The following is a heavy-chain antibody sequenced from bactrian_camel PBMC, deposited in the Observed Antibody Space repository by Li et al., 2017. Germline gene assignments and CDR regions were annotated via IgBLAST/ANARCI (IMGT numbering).Heavy chain of an antibody. V-gene: IGHV3S1*01. J-gene: IGHJ4*01. CDR2: IYTGAAIT. CDR1: GITYSNYR. CDR3: AADRGSIFQWYVARGYNY. Sequence: QVQLVESGGGSVQAGGSLRLSCAASGITYSNYRMAWFRQAPGKEREGVAVIYTGAAITDYADSVKDRFTISRDNAKNTLYLQMNSLKPEDTAMYYCAADRGSIFQWYVARGYNYWGQGTQVTVS. D-gene: IGHD2*01.